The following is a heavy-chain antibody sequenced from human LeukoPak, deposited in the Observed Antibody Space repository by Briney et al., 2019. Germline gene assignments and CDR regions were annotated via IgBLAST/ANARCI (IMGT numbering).Heavy chain of an antibody. CDR2: ISRGGGRT. CDR1: GFTFSSFA. D-gene: IGHD1-26*01. CDR3: VKDPSGNYFYFDY. V-gene: IGHV3-64D*09. J-gene: IGHJ4*02. Sequence: AGGSLRLSCSASGFTFSSFAMFWVRQAPGKGLEYVSGISRGGGRTNYADSVKARFTISRDNSKVTLYLQMTSLRPEDTAIYYCVKDPSGNYFYFDYWGQGTLVTVSS.